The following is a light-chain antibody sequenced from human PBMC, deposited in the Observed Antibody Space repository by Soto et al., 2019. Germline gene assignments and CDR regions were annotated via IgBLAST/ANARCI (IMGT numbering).Light chain of an antibody. Sequence: DIVMTQSPDSLAVSLGERATINCKSSQRVLYSSSNKNYLAWYQQKPGQPPKLLIYWASTRESGVPDRFSGSGSGTDFTLTISSLQAEEVAVYYCQQYCSYPWTLGQGTKVEIK. V-gene: IGKV4-1*01. CDR2: WAS. CDR3: QQYCSYPWT. J-gene: IGKJ1*01. CDR1: QRVLYSSSNKNY.